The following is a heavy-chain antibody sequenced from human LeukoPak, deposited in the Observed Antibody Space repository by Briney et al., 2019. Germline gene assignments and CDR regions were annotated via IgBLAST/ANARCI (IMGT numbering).Heavy chain of an antibody. Sequence: GGSLRLSCAASGFTFTNYAMSWVRQAPGKGLDFVSSISNSGETTNYADSVKGRFTISRDNSKNTLYLQMNSLRPEDTAVYYCARGLWWSKYYFDYWGQGTLVTVSS. CDR3: ARGLWWSKYYFDY. V-gene: IGHV3-23*01. CDR2: ISNSGETT. CDR1: GFTFTNYA. D-gene: IGHD2-21*01. J-gene: IGHJ4*02.